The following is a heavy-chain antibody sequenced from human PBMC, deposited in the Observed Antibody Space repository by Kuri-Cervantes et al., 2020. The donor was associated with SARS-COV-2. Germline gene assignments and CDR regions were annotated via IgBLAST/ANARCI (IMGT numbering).Heavy chain of an antibody. CDR3: ARGGEMRQQWLVLPAFDI. V-gene: IGHV4-59*08. J-gene: IGHJ3*02. Sequence: GSLRLSCTVSGGSISSYYWSWIRQPPGKGLEWIGYIYYSGSTNYNPSLKSRVTISVDTSKNQFSLKLSSVTAADTAVYYCARGGEMRQQWLVLPAFDIWGQGTMVTVSS. CDR1: GGSISSYY. CDR2: IYYSGST. D-gene: IGHD6-19*01.